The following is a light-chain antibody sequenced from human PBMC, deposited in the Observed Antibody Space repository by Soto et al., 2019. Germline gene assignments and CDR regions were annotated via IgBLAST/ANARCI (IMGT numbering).Light chain of an antibody. CDR3: QKYTNVPA. CDR1: QGISNY. Sequence: DIQMTQSPSSLSASVGDRVTITCRASQGISNYLAWYQQIPGKVPKLLISAAFTLQSVVPSRFSGSGSGTDFTLTISSLQPEDVATYYCQKYTNVPAFGGGTKVEIK. J-gene: IGKJ4*01. V-gene: IGKV1-27*01. CDR2: AAF.